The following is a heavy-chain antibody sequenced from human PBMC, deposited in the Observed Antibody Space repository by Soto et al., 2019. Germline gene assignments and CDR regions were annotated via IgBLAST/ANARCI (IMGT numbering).Heavy chain of an antibody. V-gene: IGHV3-30*18. J-gene: IGHJ4*02. CDR1: GFTFRSYG. Sequence: PGGSLRLSCAASGFTFRSYGMHWVRQAPGKGLEWVAIISYDGSNKYCADSVKGRFNISRDNSKNTLFLQMNSLRGEDTAVYYCAKASEDYFDFWGQGTLVTVSS. CDR3: AKASEDYFDF. CDR2: ISYDGSNK.